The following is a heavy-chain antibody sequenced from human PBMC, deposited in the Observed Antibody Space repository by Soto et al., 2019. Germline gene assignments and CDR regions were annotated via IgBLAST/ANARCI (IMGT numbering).Heavy chain of an antibody. CDR2: INSDGSST. V-gene: IGHV3-74*01. J-gene: IGHJ6*03. Sequence: EVQLVESGGGLVQPGGSLRLSCAASGFTFSSYWMHWVRQAPGKGLVWVSRINSDGSSTSYADSVKGRFTISRDNAKNTLYLQMNSLRAEVTAVYYCARDPPDYCSSTSCYGYYMDVWGKGTTVTVSS. CDR1: GFTFSSYW. D-gene: IGHD2-2*01. CDR3: ARDPPDYCSSTSCYGYYMDV.